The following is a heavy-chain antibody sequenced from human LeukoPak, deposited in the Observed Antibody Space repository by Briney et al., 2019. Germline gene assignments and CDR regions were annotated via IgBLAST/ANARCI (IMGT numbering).Heavy chain of an antibody. Sequence: GGSLRLSCAASGFTFSSYWMSWVRQAPGKGLEWVANIKQDGSEKYYVDSVKGRFTISRDNAKNSLYLQMNSLRAEDTAVYYCAKDVAAASYYFDYWGQGTLVTVSS. CDR3: AKDVAAASYYFDY. V-gene: IGHV3-7*03. D-gene: IGHD6-13*01. CDR1: GFTFSSYW. J-gene: IGHJ4*02. CDR2: IKQDGSEK.